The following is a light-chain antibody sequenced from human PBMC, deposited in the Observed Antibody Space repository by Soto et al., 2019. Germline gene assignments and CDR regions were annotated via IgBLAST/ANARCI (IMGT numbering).Light chain of an antibody. J-gene: IGLJ1*01. CDR1: SSDVGNYKF. V-gene: IGLV2-23*02. CDR3: CSYAGSYSSYF. Sequence: QSALTQPASVSGSPGQSITISCTGSSSDVGNYKFVSWYQQYPGKAPKVMLYEVSKRPSGVSYRFSGSQSGNTASLTISGLQAEDEADYYCCSYAGSYSSYFFGTGTQLTV. CDR2: EVS.